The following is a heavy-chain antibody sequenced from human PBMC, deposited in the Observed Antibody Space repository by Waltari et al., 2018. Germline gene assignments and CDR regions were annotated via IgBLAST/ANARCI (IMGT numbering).Heavy chain of an antibody. CDR3: ASGVRAAWELLGF. V-gene: IGHV4-34*01. J-gene: IGHJ1*01. CDR1: GAPFSDHF. D-gene: IGHD1-26*01. CDR2: INHSGLN. Sequence: QVRLQQWGAGLLKPSETLSLTCAVYGAPFSDHFWTWIRQPPGKGLEWIGEINHSGLNHCNPSRKWRATISVDRSTNRFALSLNSVTVAATAVYYCASGVRAAWELLGFWSQGTLVSISS.